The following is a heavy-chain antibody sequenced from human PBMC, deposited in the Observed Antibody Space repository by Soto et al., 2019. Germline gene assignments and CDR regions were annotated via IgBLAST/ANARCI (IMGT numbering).Heavy chain of an antibody. D-gene: IGHD5-18*01. CDR2: IYSGGST. J-gene: IGHJ4*02. CDR1: GVTVSSNY. CDR3: ARHGYNYGGGYFDY. V-gene: IGHV3-66*04. Sequence: EVQLVESGGGLVQPGGSLRLSCAASGVTVSSNYMSWVRQAPGKGLEWVSVIYSGGSTYYADSVKGRFTISRDNSKNTLYLHMNSLRAEDTAVYYCARHGYNYGGGYFDYWAREPWSPSPQ.